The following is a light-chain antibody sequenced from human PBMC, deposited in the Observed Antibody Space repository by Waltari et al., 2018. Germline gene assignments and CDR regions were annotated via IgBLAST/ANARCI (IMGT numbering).Light chain of an antibody. Sequence: QSVVTQPPSASGTPGPWVTISCSGSSSNIGSNTANWYQQLPGTAPKLLVYSDNQRPSGVPDRFSGSKSGTSASLAISGLQSEDEAGYYCAAWDDSLNAVVFGGGTKLTVL. J-gene: IGLJ3*02. CDR1: SSNIGSNT. V-gene: IGLV1-44*01. CDR3: AAWDDSLNAVV. CDR2: SDN.